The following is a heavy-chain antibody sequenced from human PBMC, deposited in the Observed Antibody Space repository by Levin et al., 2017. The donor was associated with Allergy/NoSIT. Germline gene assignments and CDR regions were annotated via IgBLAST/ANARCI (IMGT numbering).Heavy chain of an antibody. J-gene: IGHJ6*02. Sequence: GGSLRLSCAASGFTFSSYAMSWVRQAPGKGLEWVSAISGSGGSTYYADSVKGRFTISRDNSKNTLYLQMNSLRAEDTAVYYCATPAPFIVVVVPTHGMDVWGQGTTVTVSS. CDR1: GFTFSSYA. CDR3: ATPAPFIVVVVPTHGMDV. V-gene: IGHV3-23*01. D-gene: IGHD2-15*01. CDR2: ISGSGGST.